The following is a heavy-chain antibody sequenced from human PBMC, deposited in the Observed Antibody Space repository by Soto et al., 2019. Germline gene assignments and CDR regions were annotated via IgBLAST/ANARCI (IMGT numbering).Heavy chain of an antibody. J-gene: IGHJ4*02. CDR3: ARGQVVSGGIASAPSVDYFDY. D-gene: IGHD6-13*01. V-gene: IGHV4-34*01. CDR1: GGCFSGYY. CDR2: INHSGST. Sequence: SETLSLTCAVYGGCFSGYYWSWIRQPPGKGLELIGEINHSGSTNYNPSLKSRVTISVDTSKNQSSLKLSSVTAADTAVYYCARGQVVSGGIASAPSVDYFDYWGQGTLVTVSS.